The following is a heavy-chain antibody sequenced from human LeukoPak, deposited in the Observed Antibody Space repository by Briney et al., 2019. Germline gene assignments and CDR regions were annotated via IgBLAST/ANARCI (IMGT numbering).Heavy chain of an antibody. CDR1: GFTFTSYT. V-gene: IGHV3-21*01. CDR2: ISSSSSDI. CDR3: ARDSPRGQLGFDY. D-gene: IGHD6-6*01. Sequence: GGPLRLSCATSGFTFTSYTMNWVRQAPGKGLEWVSSISSSSSDISYADSVKGRFAISRDNAKNFVYVQMSSLRAEDTAVYYCARDSPRGQLGFDYWGQGTLVTVSS. J-gene: IGHJ4*02.